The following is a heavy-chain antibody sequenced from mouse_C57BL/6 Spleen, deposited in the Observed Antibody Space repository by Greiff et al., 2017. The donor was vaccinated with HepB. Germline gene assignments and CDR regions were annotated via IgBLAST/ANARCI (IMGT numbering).Heavy chain of an antibody. CDR3: ARSDSAGYENYFDY. CDR1: GYTFTSYW. D-gene: IGHD3-2*02. Sequence: QVQLQQPGAELVKPGASVKLSCKASGYTFTSYWMHWVKQRPGQGLEWIGMIHPNSGSTNYNEKFKSKATLTVDKSSSTAYMQLSSLTSEDSAVYYWARSDSAGYENYFDYWGQGTTLTVSS. CDR2: IHPNSGST. V-gene: IGHV1-64*01. J-gene: IGHJ2*01.